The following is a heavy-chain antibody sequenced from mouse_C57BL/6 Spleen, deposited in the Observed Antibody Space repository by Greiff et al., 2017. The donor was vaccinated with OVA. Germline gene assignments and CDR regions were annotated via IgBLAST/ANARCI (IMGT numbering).Heavy chain of an antibody. D-gene: IGHD2-3*01. CDR1: GYTFTDYY. J-gene: IGHJ3*01. Sequence: EVQLQQSGPELVKPGASVKISCKASGYTFTDYYMNWVKQSHGKSLEWIGDLNPNNGGTSYNQKFTGKATLTVAKSSSTAYMELRSRTAEDSAVDYCASGYDGAWFAYWGQGTLVTVSA. V-gene: IGHV1-26*01. CDR2: LNPNNGGT. CDR3: ASGYDGAWFAY.